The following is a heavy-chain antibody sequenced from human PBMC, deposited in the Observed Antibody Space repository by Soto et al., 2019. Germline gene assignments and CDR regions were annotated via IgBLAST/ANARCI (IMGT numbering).Heavy chain of an antibody. V-gene: IGHV3-30-3*01. Sequence: PGGSLRLSCAASGFTYSTYTMHWVRQAPGKGLEWVAVISYDGNNKFYADSVKGRFTISRDSTKQTLYLQMNSLRAEDTAVYYFARDKRDLRFVEWSDYFDYWGQGTLVTVSS. CDR3: ARDKRDLRFVEWSDYFDY. D-gene: IGHD3-3*01. J-gene: IGHJ4*02. CDR2: ISYDGNNK. CDR1: GFTYSTYT.